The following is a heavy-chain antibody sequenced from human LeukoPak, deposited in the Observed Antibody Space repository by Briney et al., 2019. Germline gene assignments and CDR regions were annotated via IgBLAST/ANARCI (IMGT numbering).Heavy chain of an antibody. CDR1: GFTFSSYA. V-gene: IGHV3-21*01. CDR3: AREDVGYDFWSGFSSSALDYYYYYMDV. CDR2: ISSSSSYI. Sequence: GGSLRLSCAASGFTFSSYAMSWVRQAPGKGLEWVSAISSSSSYIYYADSVKGRFTISRDNAKNSLYLQMNSLRAEDTAVYYCAREDVGYDFWSGFSSSALDYYYYYMDVWGKGTTVTVSS. D-gene: IGHD3-3*01. J-gene: IGHJ6*03.